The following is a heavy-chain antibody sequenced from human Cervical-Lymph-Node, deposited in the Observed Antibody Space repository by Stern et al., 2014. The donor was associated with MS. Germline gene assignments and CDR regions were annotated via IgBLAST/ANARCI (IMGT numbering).Heavy chain of an antibody. V-gene: IGHV3-9*01. D-gene: IGHD3-16*01. J-gene: IGHJ6*02. CDR3: AKPLYHSYGMDV. CDR2: ISWNSGKI. CDR1: GFTLDDYA. Sequence: VQLVQSGGGLVQPGRSLRLSCEASGFTLDDYAMHWVRQGPGKGLEWVSGISWNSGKIGYADSVKGRFTISRDNAKNSLYLQMNSLRAEDTALYYCAKPLYHSYGMDVWGQGTTVTVSS.